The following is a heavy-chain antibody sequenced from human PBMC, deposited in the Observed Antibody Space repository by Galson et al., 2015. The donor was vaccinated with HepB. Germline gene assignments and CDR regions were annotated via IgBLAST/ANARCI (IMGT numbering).Heavy chain of an antibody. J-gene: IGHJ1*01. V-gene: IGHV3-7*03. CDR1: GFTFSSYW. Sequence: SLRLSCAASGFTFSSYWMTWVRQTPGKGLEWVANINKDGSEKYYLDSVKGRFTISRDNAKNSLYLQMNSLRAEDTAVYYCARELVVGVAEYFQHWGQGTLVTVSS. CDR3: ARELVVGVAEYFQH. D-gene: IGHD1-26*01. CDR2: INKDGSEK.